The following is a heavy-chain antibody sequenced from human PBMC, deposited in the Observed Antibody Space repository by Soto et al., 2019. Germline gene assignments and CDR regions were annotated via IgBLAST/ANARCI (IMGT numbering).Heavy chain of an antibody. V-gene: IGHV3-30*18. J-gene: IGHJ6*03. CDR2: ISYDGKMK. CDR1: GFSFSSYD. Sequence: QVQLVESGGGVVQPGRSLRLSCAASGFSFSSYDMHWVRQAPGKGLEWVAVISYDGKMKFYADSVKGRFTISRDNPQNTLFLQINSLRADDTAVYFCAKGNVPNSYYYYYMDVWCRGTTVTVSS. CDR3: AKGNVPNSYYYYYMDV. D-gene: IGHD7-27*01.